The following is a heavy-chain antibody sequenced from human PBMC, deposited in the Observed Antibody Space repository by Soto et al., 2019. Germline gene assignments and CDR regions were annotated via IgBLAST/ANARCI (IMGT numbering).Heavy chain of an antibody. CDR3: AQTLGLAVAGPGRFDL. V-gene: IGHV1-69*12. CDR1: GGTFSSYA. D-gene: IGHD6-19*01. CDR2: IIPMFGTA. Sequence: QVQLVQSGSEVKKPGSSVKVSFKASGGTFSSYAISWVRQAPGQGPEWMGGIIPMFGTAKYAQKFQGRVTITADEVTGTAYMELRSLRYEGTAGYYCAQTLGLAVAGPGRFDLWGRGTLVTVSS. J-gene: IGHJ2*01.